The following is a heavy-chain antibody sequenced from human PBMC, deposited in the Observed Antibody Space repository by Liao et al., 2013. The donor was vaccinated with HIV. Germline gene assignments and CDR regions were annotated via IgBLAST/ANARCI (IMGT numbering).Heavy chain of an antibody. Sequence: QVQLQESGPGLVKPSETLSLTCTVSGGSISSYYWSWIRQPAGKGLEWIGRIYASGSTNYNPSLKSRVTMSVDTSRNQFSLNLSSVTAADTAVYYCAREGRDYNAFDIWGQGTMVTVSS. J-gene: IGHJ3*02. CDR1: GGSISSYY. V-gene: IGHV4-4*07. D-gene: IGHD4-11*01. CDR2: IYASGST. CDR3: AREGRDYNAFDI.